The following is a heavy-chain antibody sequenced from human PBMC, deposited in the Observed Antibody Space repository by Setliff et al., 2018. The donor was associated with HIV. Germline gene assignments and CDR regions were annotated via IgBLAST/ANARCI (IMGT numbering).Heavy chain of an antibody. CDR2: ISSSSTYI. J-gene: IGHJ4*02. D-gene: IGHD2-2*01. CDR3: VRGWGQQLLSIDH. CDR1: GLTFSTYT. Sequence: TGGSLRLSCAASGLTFSTYTMNWVRQAPGKGLEWVSSISSSSTYIYYTDSVKGRFTISRDNAKNSLFLQMNNLRAEDTAVYYCVRGWGQQLLSIDHWGQGTLVTVSS. V-gene: IGHV3-21*01.